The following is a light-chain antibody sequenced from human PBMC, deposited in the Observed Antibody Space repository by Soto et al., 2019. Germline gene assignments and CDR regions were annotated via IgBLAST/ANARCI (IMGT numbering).Light chain of an antibody. V-gene: IGKV1-9*01. CDR2: EES. CDR1: QAITNN. Sequence: DIHLTQSPSSLSASVGDRVTITCRASQAITNNLAWYQQKPGNPPRLLIYEESTLHSGVPSRFSGRKVGTQFILTIDLLQPEDFATYYCQQVKSYPRTFGGGTKVEIK. CDR3: QQVKSYPRT. J-gene: IGKJ4*01.